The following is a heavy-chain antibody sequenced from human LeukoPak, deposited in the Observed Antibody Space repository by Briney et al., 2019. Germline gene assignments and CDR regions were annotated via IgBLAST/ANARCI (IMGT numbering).Heavy chain of an antibody. Sequence: GGSLRLSCAASGFTFSNYVMTWVRQAPGKGLEWVSSISDSGDNTYYADSVKGRFTISRDSSKNTLFLEMNSLRAEDTGIYYCAKRAASGSFFDNWGQGTLVTVSS. J-gene: IGHJ4*02. D-gene: IGHD3-10*01. CDR1: GFTFSNYV. CDR3: AKRAASGSFFDN. CDR2: ISDSGDNT. V-gene: IGHV3-23*01.